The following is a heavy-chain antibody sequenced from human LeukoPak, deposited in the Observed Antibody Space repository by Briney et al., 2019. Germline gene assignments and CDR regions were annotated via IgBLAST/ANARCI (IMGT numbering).Heavy chain of an antibody. CDR3: ARDDIVVVPAAILYNWFDP. CDR1: GGSISSSY. CDR2: IYYSGST. J-gene: IGHJ5*02. V-gene: IGHV4-59*12. Sequence: SETLSLTCTVSGGSISSSYWSWIRQPPGKGLEWIGYIYYSGSTNYNPSLKSRVTISVDTSKNQFSLKLSSVTAADTAVYYCARDDIVVVPAAILYNWFDPWGQGTLVTVSS. D-gene: IGHD2-2*01.